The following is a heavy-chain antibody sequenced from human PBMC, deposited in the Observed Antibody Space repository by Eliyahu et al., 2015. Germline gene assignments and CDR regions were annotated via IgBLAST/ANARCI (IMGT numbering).Heavy chain of an antibody. D-gene: IGHD6-19*01. CDR3: ARDLTSGWVNWFDP. Sequence: QVQLVQSGAEVKKPGASVKVSCKASGYVFTKYDIHWVRQAPGQRLEWMGWINSANGDTKYSQKFQGRVTLTRDTSATTAYMELSSLRYEDTAVYYCARDLTSGWVNWFDPWGQGTLVTVSS. CDR2: INSANGDT. V-gene: IGHV1-3*04. J-gene: IGHJ5*02. CDR1: GYVFTKYD.